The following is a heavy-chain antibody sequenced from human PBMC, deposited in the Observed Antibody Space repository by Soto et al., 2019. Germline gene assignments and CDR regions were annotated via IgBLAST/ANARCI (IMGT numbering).Heavy chain of an antibody. CDR1: GGSFSGYY. V-gene: IGHV4-34*01. D-gene: IGHD1-26*01. J-gene: IGHJ4*02. CDR3: ARDSGSGGEDY. CDR2: INHSGST. Sequence: QVQLQQWGAGLLKPSETLSLTCAVYGGSFSGYYWSWIRQPPGKGLEWIGEINHSGSTNYNPSLKSRVTISVDTSKNQFSLKLSSVTAADTAVYYCARDSGSGGEDYWGQGTLVTVSS.